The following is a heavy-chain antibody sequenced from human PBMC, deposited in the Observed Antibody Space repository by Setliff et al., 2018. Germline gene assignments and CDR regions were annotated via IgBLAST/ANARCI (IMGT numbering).Heavy chain of an antibody. Sequence: ASVKVSCKASGYTFTTYAISWMRQAPAQGLEYMGWINTNTGNPSYAQGFTGRFVFSLDTSVSTAYLQISSLKAEDTAVYYCARASRFGTIRYRGDYYMDVWGKGTTVTVSS. V-gene: IGHV7-4-1*02. D-gene: IGHD3-10*01. CDR2: INTNTGNP. CDR1: GYTFTTYA. J-gene: IGHJ6*03. CDR3: ARASRFGTIRYRGDYYMDV.